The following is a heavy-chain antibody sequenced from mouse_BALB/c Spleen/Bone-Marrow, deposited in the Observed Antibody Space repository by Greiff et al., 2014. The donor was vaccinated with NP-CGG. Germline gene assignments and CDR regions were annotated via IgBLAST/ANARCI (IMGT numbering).Heavy chain of an antibody. CDR3: ARGNYDAMDY. J-gene: IGHJ4*01. Sequence: VQLQQSGAELAKPGASVKMSCKASGYTFINYWIHWVKQRPGQGLEWIGYINPSTAYTAYNQKFQDKTTLTADKSSSTAYMQLSSLTSEDSAVYYCARGNYDAMDYWGQGTSVTVSS. D-gene: IGHD2-1*01. V-gene: IGHV1-7*01. CDR1: GYTFINYW. CDR2: INPSTAYT.